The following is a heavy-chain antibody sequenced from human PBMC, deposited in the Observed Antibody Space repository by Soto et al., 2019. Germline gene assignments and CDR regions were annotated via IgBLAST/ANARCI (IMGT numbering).Heavy chain of an antibody. CDR1: GGSISSSNL. D-gene: IGHD1-26*01. Sequence: SETLSLTCAVSGGSISSSNLWTCVCQTPEKGLEWIGEIFHSGNTNYNPSLKSRVAISVDKSNSRFSLKLSSVTAADTAVYYCAGGPGSYSTSYYFDFWGQGTLVTVYS. CDR2: IFHSGNT. CDR3: AGGPGSYSTSYYFDF. J-gene: IGHJ4*02. V-gene: IGHV4-4*02.